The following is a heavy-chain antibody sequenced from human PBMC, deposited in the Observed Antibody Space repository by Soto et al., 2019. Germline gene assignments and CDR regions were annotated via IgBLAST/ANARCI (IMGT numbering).Heavy chain of an antibody. D-gene: IGHD1-1*01. Sequence: QVQLVQSGAEVQKPGASVKVSCKASGYIFPDYGISWVRQVPGQGLEWMGWISPNNGDTNYAQKFQGRVTMTTDTSTSTAYMELRSLRSDDTAVYYCARDPGGATGFDPWGQGTLVTVSS. V-gene: IGHV1-18*01. CDR1: GYIFPDYG. CDR2: ISPNNGDT. CDR3: ARDPGGATGFDP. J-gene: IGHJ5*02.